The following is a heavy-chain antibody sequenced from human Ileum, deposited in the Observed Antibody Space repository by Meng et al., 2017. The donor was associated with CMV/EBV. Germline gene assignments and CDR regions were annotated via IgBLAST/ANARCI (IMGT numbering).Heavy chain of an antibody. J-gene: IGHJ4*02. CDR1: GFTFSSYW. CDR3: ARDGPRTPEYSSSWVDY. CDR2: IKRDGSAK. V-gene: IGHV3-7*01. D-gene: IGHD6-13*01. Sequence: GSLKISCAASGFTFSSYWMSWVRQAPGKGLEWVANIKRDGSAKYYVDSVKGRFTISRDNAKSSLDLHMSSLRAEDTAVYYCARDGPRTPEYSSSWVDYWGQGTLVTVSS.